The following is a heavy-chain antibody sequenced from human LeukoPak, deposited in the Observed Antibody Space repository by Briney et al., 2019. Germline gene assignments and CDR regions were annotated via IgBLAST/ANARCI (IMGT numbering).Heavy chain of an antibody. CDR2: ISGGGRTT. Sequence: PGGSLRLSCAASGFTFSNHAMSWVRQAPGKGLQWVSVISGGGRTTEYADSVEGRLTVSRDNSVNTLSLHMDSLRVEDTAIYYCAKNVVFTRYFDSWGQGTLVTVSS. CDR3: AKNVVFTRYFDS. V-gene: IGHV3-23*01. D-gene: IGHD2-21*01. CDR1: GFTFSNHA. J-gene: IGHJ4*02.